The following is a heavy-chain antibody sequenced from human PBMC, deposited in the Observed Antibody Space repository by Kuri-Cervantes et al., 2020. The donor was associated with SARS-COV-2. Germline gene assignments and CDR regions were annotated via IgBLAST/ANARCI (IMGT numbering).Heavy chain of an antibody. CDR2: IYISGST. V-gene: IGHV4-4*07. CDR1: GDSISSYY. J-gene: IGHJ4*02. Sequence: GSLRLSCTVSGDSISSYYWSWIRQPAGKGLEWIGRIYISGSTNYNPSLESRVTMSIDTSRNQFSLRLSSVTAADTAAYYCAGGYTGWISNWGQGTLVTVSS. CDR3: AGGYTGWISN. D-gene: IGHD2-2*03.